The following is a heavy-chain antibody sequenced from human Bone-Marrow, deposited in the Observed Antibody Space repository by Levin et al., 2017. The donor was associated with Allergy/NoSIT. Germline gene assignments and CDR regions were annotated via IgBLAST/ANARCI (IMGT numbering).Heavy chain of an antibody. Sequence: SGGSLRLSCAASGFTFNSYSMNWVRQAPGKGLEWVSYISSGSSTVYYADSVKGRFTISRDNAKNSLYLQMNSLRAEDTAVYYCARVTGWTNWFDPWGQGTLVTVSS. CDR3: ARVTGWTNWFDP. D-gene: IGHD2-21*02. CDR1: GFTFNSYS. CDR2: ISSGSSTV. J-gene: IGHJ5*02. V-gene: IGHV3-48*04.